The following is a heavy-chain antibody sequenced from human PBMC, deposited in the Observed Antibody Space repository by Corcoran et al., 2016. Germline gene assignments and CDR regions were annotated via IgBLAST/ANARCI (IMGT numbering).Heavy chain of an antibody. J-gene: IGHJ4*02. CDR3: TNWNYGALDY. V-gene: IGHV3-53*01. CDR1: GFTVSSNY. D-gene: IGHD1-7*01. Sequence: EVQLVESGGGLIQPGGSLRLSCAASGFTVSSNYMSWVRQAPGKGLEWVSIIYSGGSIYYADTVKGRFTISRDNSKNTLYLQMNSLRAEDTAVYYCTNWNYGALDYWGQGTLVTVSS. CDR2: IYSGGSI.